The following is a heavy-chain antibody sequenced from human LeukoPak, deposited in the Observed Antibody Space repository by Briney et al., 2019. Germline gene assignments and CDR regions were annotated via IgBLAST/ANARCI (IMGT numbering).Heavy chain of an antibody. CDR2: ISGIGGST. D-gene: IGHD3-3*01. CDR3: ARDAPYYDFWSGYYTTYYFDY. CDR1: GFTFSSYV. V-gene: IGHV3-23*01. J-gene: IGHJ4*02. Sequence: PGGSLRLSCEASGFTFSSYVMSWVRQAPGKGLEWVSVISGIGGSTYYADSVKGRFTISRDNSKNTLYLQMNSLRAEDTAVHYCARDAPYYDFWSGYYTTYYFDYWGQGTLVTVSS.